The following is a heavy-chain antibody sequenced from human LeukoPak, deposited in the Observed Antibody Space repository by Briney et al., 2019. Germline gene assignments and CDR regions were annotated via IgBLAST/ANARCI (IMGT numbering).Heavy chain of an antibody. CDR1: GGSISVSTFS. CDR3: ARWNGDYQYYFDY. D-gene: IGHD4-17*01. Sequence: PSETLSLTCSVSGGSISVSTFSWGWIRQPPGKGLEWVGNIHYTGSTLYSPSLKSRVTMSVDTSKNQFSLKLSSVTAADTAVYYCARWNGDYQYYFDYWGRGTLVTVSS. J-gene: IGHJ4*02. V-gene: IGHV4-39*01. CDR2: IHYTGST.